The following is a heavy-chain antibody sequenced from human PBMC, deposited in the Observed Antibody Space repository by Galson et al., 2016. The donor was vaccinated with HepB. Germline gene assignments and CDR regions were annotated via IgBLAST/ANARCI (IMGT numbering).Heavy chain of an antibody. CDR3: TTWLSHHFDY. V-gene: IGHV3-23*01. J-gene: IGHJ4*02. CDR1: GFTFRNYA. CDR2: IDGPTPNT. Sequence: SLRLSCAAPGFTFRNYALSWVRRAPGKGLEWVSHIDGPTPNTHYADSVRGRFSIYRDNSRDTLYLQMDSLTAEDSAIYYCTTWLSHHFDYWGQGTRVTVSS. D-gene: IGHD6-19*01.